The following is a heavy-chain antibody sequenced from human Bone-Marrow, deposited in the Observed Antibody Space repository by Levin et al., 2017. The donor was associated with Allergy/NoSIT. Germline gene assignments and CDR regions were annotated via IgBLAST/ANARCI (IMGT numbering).Heavy chain of an antibody. CDR3: TTDHRAAASNDAFDI. D-gene: IGHD6-13*01. Sequence: GESLKISCAASGFTFSNAWMSWVRQAPGKGLEWVGRIKSKTDGGTTDYAAPVKGRFTISRDDSKNTLYLQMNSLKTEDTAVYYCTTDHRAAASNDAFDIWGQGTMVTVSS. CDR1: GFTFSNAW. J-gene: IGHJ3*02. V-gene: IGHV3-15*01. CDR2: IKSKTDGGTT.